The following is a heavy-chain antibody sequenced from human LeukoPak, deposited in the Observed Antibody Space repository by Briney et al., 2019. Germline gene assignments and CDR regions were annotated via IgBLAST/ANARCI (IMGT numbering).Heavy chain of an antibody. D-gene: IGHD2-15*01. Sequence: ASVKVSCKASGYTFTSHYMHWVRQAPGQGLEWMGIIYPGGGSTSYAQKFQGRVIMTRDTSTSTVYMELNSLKSEDTAVYYCATTEAGGSWGQGTLVTVSS. CDR2: IYPGGGST. CDR1: GYTFTSHY. V-gene: IGHV1-46*01. CDR3: ATTEAGGS. J-gene: IGHJ4*02.